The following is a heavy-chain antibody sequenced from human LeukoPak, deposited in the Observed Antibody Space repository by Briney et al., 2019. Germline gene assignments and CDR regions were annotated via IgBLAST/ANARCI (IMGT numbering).Heavy chain of an antibody. V-gene: IGHV3-30*18. D-gene: IGHD1-14*01. J-gene: IGHJ6*02. CDR1: GFIFSSYG. Sequence: GRSLTLSCAASGFIFSSYGMHWVRQAPGKGLEWVAVIRNDGSHKYYGASVKGRFSISRGNSKNTLSLQMNSLGPEDTAVYYCVKDRVTEAYGMEVWGQGTTVTVSS. CDR3: VKDRVTEAYGMEV. CDR2: IRNDGSHK.